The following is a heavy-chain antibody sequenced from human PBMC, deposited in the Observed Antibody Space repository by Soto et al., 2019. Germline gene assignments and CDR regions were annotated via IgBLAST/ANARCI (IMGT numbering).Heavy chain of an antibody. CDR3: DREGRWWFLDY. V-gene: IGHV4-30-4*01. Sequence: QVQLQESGPGLVKPSQTLSLTCTVSGGSISSGDYYWSWIRQPPGKGLEWIGYIYYSGSTYYNPSLKSRVNISVDTSKKQFSLKLSSVTAADTAVYYCDREGRWWFLDYWGQGTLVTVSS. D-gene: IGHD2-15*01. CDR2: IYYSGST. CDR1: GGSISSGDYY. J-gene: IGHJ4*02.